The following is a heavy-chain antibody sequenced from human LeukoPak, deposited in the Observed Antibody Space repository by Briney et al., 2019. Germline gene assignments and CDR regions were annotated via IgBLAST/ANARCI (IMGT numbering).Heavy chain of an antibody. D-gene: IGHD1-26*01. J-gene: IGHJ3*02. CDR2: IYGGGGT. CDR1: GFTVSSNY. V-gene: IGHV3-66*01. CDR3: ARGIVGGHDAYDI. Sequence: GGSLRLSCAASGFTVSSNYMTWVHQAPGKGLEWVSVIYGGGGTYYADSVKGRFTISRDSSKNTVSLQMNSLRAEDTAVYYCARGIVGGHDAYDIWGQGTMVTVSA.